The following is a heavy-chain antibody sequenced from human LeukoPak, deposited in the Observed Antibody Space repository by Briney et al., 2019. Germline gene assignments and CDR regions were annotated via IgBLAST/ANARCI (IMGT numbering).Heavy chain of an antibody. CDR1: GYTFTSYD. Sequence: ASVKVSCKASGYTFTSYDINWVRQATGQGLEWMGWMNPNSGNTGYAQKLQGRVTITRNTSISTAYMGLSSLRSEDTAVYYCARVSIGSGSYYSADYWGQGTLVTVSS. CDR2: MNPNSGNT. D-gene: IGHD1-26*01. V-gene: IGHV1-8*03. CDR3: ARVSIGSGSYYSADY. J-gene: IGHJ4*02.